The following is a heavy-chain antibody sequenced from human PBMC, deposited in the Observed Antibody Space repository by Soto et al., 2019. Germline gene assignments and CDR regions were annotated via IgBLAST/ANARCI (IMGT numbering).Heavy chain of an antibody. CDR1: GGSISSSIYY. D-gene: IGHD1-7*01. CDR2: IFYSGST. Sequence: SETLSLTCTVSGGSISSSIYYGGWIRQPPGKGLEWIGSIFYSGSTYYNPSLKSRVTISVDTSKNQFSLKLYSVTAADTAVYYCARDGGGTTGYFDYWGQGTLVTVSS. J-gene: IGHJ4*02. CDR3: ARDGGGTTGYFDY. V-gene: IGHV4-39*07.